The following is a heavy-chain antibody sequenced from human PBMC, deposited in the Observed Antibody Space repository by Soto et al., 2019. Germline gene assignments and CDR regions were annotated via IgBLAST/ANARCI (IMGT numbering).Heavy chain of an antibody. CDR1: GGSISSSTYY. CDR2: IHYSGTT. D-gene: IGHD6-19*01. Sequence: QLQLQESGPGLVRPSEALSLTCTVSGGSISSSTYYWGWIRQPPGKGLEWIGSIHYSGTTYYNPSLKSRVTISVDTSKNQLSLKLSSVTAADTAVYYCAKYSSGWVHFDYWGQGTLVTVSS. CDR3: AKYSSGWVHFDY. J-gene: IGHJ4*02. V-gene: IGHV4-39*01.